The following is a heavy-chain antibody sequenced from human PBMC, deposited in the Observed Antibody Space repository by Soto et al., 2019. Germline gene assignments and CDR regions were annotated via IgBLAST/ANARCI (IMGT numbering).Heavy chain of an antibody. V-gene: IGHV4-4*02. CDR1: GGSISSTNW. Sequence: QVQLQESGPGLVKPSGTLSLTCAVSGGSISSTNWWSWVRQPPGKGLEWIGEIYNSGSTNYNPSLKSLGTISVDKSENQCTLKLAVVTAADTAVYYCTKSPSSSWYGGGAFDIWGQGTMVTVSS. J-gene: IGHJ3*02. CDR2: IYNSGST. D-gene: IGHD6-13*01. CDR3: TKSPSSSWYGGGAFDI.